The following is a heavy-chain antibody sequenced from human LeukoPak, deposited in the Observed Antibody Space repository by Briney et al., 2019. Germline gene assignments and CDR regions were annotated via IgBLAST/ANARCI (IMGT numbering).Heavy chain of an antibody. CDR2: ISSSGSTI. CDR1: GFTFSDYY. D-gene: IGHD6-6*01. V-gene: IGHV3-11*04. J-gene: IGHJ6*03. CDR3: ARGHSSSYIYYYYMDV. Sequence: GGSLRLSCAASGFTFSDYYMSWIRQAPGKGLEWVSYISSSGSTIYYADSVKGRFTISRDNSKNTLYLQMNSLRAEDTAVYYCARGHSSSYIYYYYMDVWGKGTTVTVSS.